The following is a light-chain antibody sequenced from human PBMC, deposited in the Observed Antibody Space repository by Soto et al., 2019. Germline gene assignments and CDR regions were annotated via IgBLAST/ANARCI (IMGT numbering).Light chain of an antibody. CDR1: QSISTY. V-gene: IGKV1-39*01. Sequence: DIQMTQSPSSLSASVGDRVTISCRAAQSISTYLNWYQQKPGTAPRLLIYSASSVKTGVPPRFSGSPSGRDLTLTMSSLRPEDIETSFCQQSYTSPPGTFGQGTKLDIK. CDR2: SAS. CDR3: QQSYTSPPGT. J-gene: IGKJ1*01.